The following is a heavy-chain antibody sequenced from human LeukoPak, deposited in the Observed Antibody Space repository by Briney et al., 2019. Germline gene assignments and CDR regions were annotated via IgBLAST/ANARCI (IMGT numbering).Heavy chain of an antibody. CDR3: AKDASAAY. CDR1: GFTFNICA. V-gene: IGHV3-23*01. Sequence: PGGSLRRSCATSGFTFNICAMSCVRQAPGKGLEWVLGISASGGSTYYADSVKGRFTISTENSKNMLYLQMNSLRVEDTALYYCAKDASAAYWGQGTLVTVSS. J-gene: IGHJ4*02. CDR2: ISASGGST. D-gene: IGHD2-2*01.